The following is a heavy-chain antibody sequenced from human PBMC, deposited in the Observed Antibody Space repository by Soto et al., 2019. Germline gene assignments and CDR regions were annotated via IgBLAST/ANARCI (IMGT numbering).Heavy chain of an antibody. CDR2: IYYSGST. V-gene: IGHV4-59*01. J-gene: IGHJ5*02. Sequence: SETLSLTCTVSGGSISSYYWSWIRQPPWKGLEWIGYIYYSGSTNYNPSLKSRVTISVDTSKNQFSLKLSSVTAADTAVYYCARDGRYCSGGSCYSIRHWFDPWGQGTLVTVSS. CDR1: GGSISSYY. D-gene: IGHD2-15*01. CDR3: ARDGRYCSGGSCYSIRHWFDP.